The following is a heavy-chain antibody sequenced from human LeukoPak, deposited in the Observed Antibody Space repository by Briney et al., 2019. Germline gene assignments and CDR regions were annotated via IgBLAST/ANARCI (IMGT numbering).Heavy chain of an antibody. D-gene: IGHD6-19*01. J-gene: IGHJ4*02. CDR3: ARLVVNSSGEVDY. CDR1: GGSFSTYY. CDR2: IYYSGST. Sequence: SETLSLTCTVSGGSFSTYYWSWIRQPPGKGLEWIGYIYYSGSTKYNPSLKSRVTISVDTSKNQFSLKLSSVTAADTAVYYCARLVVNSSGEVDYWGQGTLVTVSS. V-gene: IGHV4-59*01.